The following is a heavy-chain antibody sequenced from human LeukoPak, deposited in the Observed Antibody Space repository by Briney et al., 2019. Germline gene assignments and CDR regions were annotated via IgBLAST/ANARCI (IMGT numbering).Heavy chain of an antibody. J-gene: IGHJ4*02. CDR2: ISSSSSYT. D-gene: IGHD3-10*01. V-gene: IGHV3-11*06. CDR1: GFTFSDYY. CDR3: ARGKYYGSGSYQY. Sequence: GGSLRLSCAASGFTFSDYYMSWIRQAPGKGLEWVSYISSSSSYTNYADSVKGRFTISRDNAKNSLYLQMISLRAEDTAVYYCARGKYYGSGSYQYWGQGTLVTVSS.